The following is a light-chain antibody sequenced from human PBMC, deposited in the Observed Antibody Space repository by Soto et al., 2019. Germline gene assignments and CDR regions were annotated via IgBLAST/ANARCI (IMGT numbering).Light chain of an antibody. Sequence: QHVLTQSSSASASLGSSVKLTCTLSSGHSSYIIAWHQQQTGKAPRYLMKLEGSGSYNKGSGVPDRFSGSSSGADRYLTISSLQFEDEADYYCETWDSNTHTVFGGGTQLTVL. CDR1: SGHSSYI. CDR2: LEGSGSY. V-gene: IGLV4-60*02. CDR3: ETWDSNTHTV. J-gene: IGLJ3*02.